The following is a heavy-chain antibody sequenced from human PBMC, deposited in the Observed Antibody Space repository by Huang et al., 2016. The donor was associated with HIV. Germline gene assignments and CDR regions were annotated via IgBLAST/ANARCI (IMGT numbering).Heavy chain of an antibody. CDR3: AKDRGDGYSGYDYDY. J-gene: IGHJ4*02. CDR1: GFTFSNYA. V-gene: IGHV3-23*01. Sequence: EVQLWESGGTLVQPGGSLRLSCGASGFTFSNYAMSWVRQAPGKGLEGVSFISGSSGTIYYADSVKGRFTISRDNVKKTVYLQMNSLRVEDAAVYYCAKDRGDGYSGYDYDYWGQGTPVTVSS. D-gene: IGHD5-12*01. CDR2: ISGSSGTI.